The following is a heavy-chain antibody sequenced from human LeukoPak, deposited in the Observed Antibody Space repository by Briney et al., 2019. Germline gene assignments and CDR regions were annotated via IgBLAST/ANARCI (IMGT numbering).Heavy chain of an antibody. V-gene: IGHV4-34*01. D-gene: IGHD3-3*01. CDR3: ARVRRDFWSGYHVDY. Sequence: SETLSLTCAVYGGSFSGYYWSWIRQPPGKGLEWNGEINHSGSTNYNPSLKSRVTISVDTSKNQFSLKLSSVTAADTAVYYCARVRRDFWSGYHVDYWGQGTLVTVSS. J-gene: IGHJ4*02. CDR1: GGSFSGYY. CDR2: INHSGST.